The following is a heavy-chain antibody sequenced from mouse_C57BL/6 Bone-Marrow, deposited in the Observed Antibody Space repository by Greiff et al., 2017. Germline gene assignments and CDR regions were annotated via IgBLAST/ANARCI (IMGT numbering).Heavy chain of an antibody. CDR2: ISSGSSTI. V-gene: IGHV5-17*01. Sequence: EVKLMESGGGLVKPGGSLKLSCAASGFTFSDYGMHWVRQAPEKGLEWVAYISSGSSTIYYADTVKGRFTISRANAKNTLFLQMTSLRYEDTAMYYCARTEEDAMDYWGQGTSVTVSS. CDR3: ARTEEDAMDY. CDR1: GFTFSDYG. J-gene: IGHJ4*01.